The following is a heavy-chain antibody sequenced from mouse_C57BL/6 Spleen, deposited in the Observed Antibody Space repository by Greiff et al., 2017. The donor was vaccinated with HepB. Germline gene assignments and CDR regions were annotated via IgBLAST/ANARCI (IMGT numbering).Heavy chain of an antibody. CDR1: GYTFTDYN. CDR2: INPNNGGT. Sequence: EVQLQQSGPELVKPGASVKIPCKASGYTFTDYNMDWVKQSHGKSLEWIGDINPNNGGTNYKQKFKGKATLTVDKSSSTAYMELRSLTSEDTAVYYCARRRYGSSSDAMDYWGKGTSVTVSS. CDR3: ARRRYGSSSDAMDY. D-gene: IGHD1-1*01. V-gene: IGHV1-18*01. J-gene: IGHJ4*01.